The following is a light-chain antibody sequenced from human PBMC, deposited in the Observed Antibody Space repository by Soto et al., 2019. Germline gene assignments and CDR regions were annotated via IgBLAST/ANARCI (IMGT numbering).Light chain of an antibody. CDR3: QQYNNGPYT. CDR2: GAS. J-gene: IGKJ2*01. Sequence: EIVMTQSPATLSVSPGERDTLSCRASQSVSSNLAWYQQKPGQAPRLLIYGASTRANGIPARFSGSGSGTEVTLTISSLQSEDFAVYYCQQYNNGPYTFGQGTKLEIK. CDR1: QSVSSN. V-gene: IGKV3-15*01.